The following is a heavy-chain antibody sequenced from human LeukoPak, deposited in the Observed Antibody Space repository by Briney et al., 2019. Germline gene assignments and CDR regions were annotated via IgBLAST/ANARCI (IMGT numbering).Heavy chain of an antibody. V-gene: IGHV4-34*01. J-gene: IGHJ4*02. CDR2: INHSGST. CDR1: GGSISGYY. CDR3: ARDRTLKN. Sequence: SETLSLTCTVSGGSISGYYWSWIRQPPGKGLEWIGEINHSGSTNYNPSLKSRVTISVDTSKNQFSLKLSSVTAADTAVYYCARDRTLKNWDQGTLVTVSS. D-gene: IGHD2-15*01.